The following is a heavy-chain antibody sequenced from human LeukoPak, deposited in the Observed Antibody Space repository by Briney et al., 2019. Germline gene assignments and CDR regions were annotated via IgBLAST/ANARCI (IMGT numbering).Heavy chain of an antibody. Sequence: PGGSLRLSCAASGFTFSSYAMSWVRQAPGKGLEWVSAISGSGGSTFYADSVKGRFTISRDNSKNTLYLQMNSLRAEDTAVYYCAKDGYSSSGGQAFDIWGQGTMVTVSS. CDR3: AKDGYSSSGGQAFDI. CDR1: GFTFSSYA. J-gene: IGHJ3*02. V-gene: IGHV3-23*01. CDR2: ISGSGGST. D-gene: IGHD6-6*01.